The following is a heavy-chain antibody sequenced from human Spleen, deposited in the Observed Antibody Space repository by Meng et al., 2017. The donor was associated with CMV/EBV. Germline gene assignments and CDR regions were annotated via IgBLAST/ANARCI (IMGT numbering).Heavy chain of an antibody. CDR1: GFTFTDYY. CDR3: ARFTRGYDPDFDH. Sequence: ASVKVSCKTSGFTFTDYYLHWLRQAPGQGIEWMGWVNPHSGGTNYAQRFQGRLTVARDAPINTAYMELNKLTYEDAAFYFCARFTRGYDPDFDHWGQGTLVTVSS. CDR2: VNPHSGGT. J-gene: IGHJ4*02. V-gene: IGHV1-2*02. D-gene: IGHD5-12*01.